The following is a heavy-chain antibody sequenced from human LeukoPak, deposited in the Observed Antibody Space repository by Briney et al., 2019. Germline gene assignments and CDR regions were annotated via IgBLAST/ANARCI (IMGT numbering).Heavy chain of an antibody. V-gene: IGHV3-74*01. CDR1: GFTSSNYW. CDR3: ARGGYDYDMDV. Sequence: GGSPRLSCAASGFTSSNYWMHWVRQAPGKGLVWVSRIDTDGSSRIYADSVKGRFTISRDNAKNTLYLQMNGLRVEDTAVCYCARGGYDYDMDVWGQGTTVTVSS. CDR2: IDTDGSSR. J-gene: IGHJ6*02.